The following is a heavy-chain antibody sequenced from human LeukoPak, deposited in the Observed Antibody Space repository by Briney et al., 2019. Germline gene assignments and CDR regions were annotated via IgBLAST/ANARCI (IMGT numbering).Heavy chain of an antibody. V-gene: IGHV3-23*01. J-gene: IGHJ4*02. D-gene: IGHD2-15*01. Sequence: GSLRLSCAASGFTFSSYVMSWVRQAPGKGLEWVSGISASGAGTYYADSVKGRFTISRDNSKNTLYLQMNSLRAEDTAVYYCAKGDLLLSASDFWGQGTLVTVSS. CDR3: AKGDLLLSASDF. CDR2: ISASGAGT. CDR1: GFTFSSYV.